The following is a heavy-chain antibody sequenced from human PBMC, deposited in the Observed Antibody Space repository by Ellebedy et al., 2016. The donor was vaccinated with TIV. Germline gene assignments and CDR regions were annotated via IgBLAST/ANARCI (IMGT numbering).Heavy chain of an antibody. D-gene: IGHD1-7*01. CDR3: VKSASNNWNYRDY. Sequence: GGSLRLXXSVSGFTVNYYAMYWVRQAPGKGLEYVSAISGNGGSTDYADSVKGRFTISRDNSKSTLYLQMSSLRPEDTAVYYCVKSASNNWNYRDYWGQGTLVTVSS. J-gene: IGHJ4*02. CDR2: ISGNGGST. CDR1: GFTVNYYA. V-gene: IGHV3-64D*06.